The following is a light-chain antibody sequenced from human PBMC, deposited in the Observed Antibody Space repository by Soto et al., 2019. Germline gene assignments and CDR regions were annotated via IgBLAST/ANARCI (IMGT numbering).Light chain of an antibody. CDR1: QSVSSSY. J-gene: IGKJ4*01. CDR3: QQYGSSPLT. CDR2: GAS. V-gene: IGKV3-20*01. Sequence: EIVLTQSPGTLSLSPGERATLSCRASQSVSSSYLAWYQQKPGQAPRLLIYGASSRATGIPDRFSGSGSGTAFTLTISRLAPEDFAVYYCQQYGSSPLTFGGGTKVDIK.